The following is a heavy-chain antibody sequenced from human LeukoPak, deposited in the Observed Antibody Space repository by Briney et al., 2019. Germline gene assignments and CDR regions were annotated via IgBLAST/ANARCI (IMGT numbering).Heavy chain of an antibody. CDR3: AREGRHTNPIAARQKGAFDI. Sequence: SETLSLTCTVSGGPISSYYWSWIRQPAGKGLEWIGRIYTSGSTNYNPSLKSRVTMSVDTSKNQFSLKLSSVTAADTAVYYCAREGRHTNPIAARQKGAFDIWGQGTMVTVSS. CDR1: GGPISSYY. J-gene: IGHJ3*02. V-gene: IGHV4-4*07. CDR2: IYTSGST. D-gene: IGHD6-6*01.